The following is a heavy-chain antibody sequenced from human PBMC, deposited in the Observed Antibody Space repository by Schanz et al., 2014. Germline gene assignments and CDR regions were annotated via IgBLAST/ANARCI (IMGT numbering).Heavy chain of an antibody. CDR3: VRAGYETTGYYHLESWVGDYFDS. D-gene: IGHD3-22*01. V-gene: IGHV3-74*02. J-gene: IGHJ4*02. Sequence: EARLVESGGGLVQPGGSLRLSCAASGFTFSSYWMHWVRQVPGKGLVWIARINTDETTTKYADSVRGRFTISRDNSKNMVYLQMNSLRAEDTAVYYCVRAGYETTGYYHLESWVGDYFDSWGQGALVTVSS. CDR1: GFTFSSYW. CDR2: INTDETTT.